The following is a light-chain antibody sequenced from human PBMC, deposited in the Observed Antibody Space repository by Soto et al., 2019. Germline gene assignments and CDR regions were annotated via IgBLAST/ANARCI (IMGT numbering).Light chain of an antibody. CDR2: GAS. V-gene: IGKV3-20*01. J-gene: IGKJ4*01. CDR1: QSVSSSY. CDR3: QQYNSSPST. Sequence: EIVLTQSPGTLSLSPGERATLSCRASQSVSSSYLAWYQQKPGQAPRLLIYGASSRATGIPDRFSGSGSGIDFTLTISRLEPGDFAVYYCQQYNSSPSTFGGGTTVEIK.